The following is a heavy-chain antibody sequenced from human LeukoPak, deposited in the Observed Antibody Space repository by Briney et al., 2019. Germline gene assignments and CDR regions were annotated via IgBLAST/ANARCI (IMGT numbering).Heavy chain of an antibody. D-gene: IGHD3-16*02. Sequence: PSETLSLTCTVSGVSVSSGSYYWSWIRQPPGKGLEWIGYIYYSVSTNYNPSLKSRVTISVDTSKNQFSLKLSSVTAADTAVYYCARDVTENDAFDIWGQGTMVTVSS. CDR3: ARDVTENDAFDI. CDR1: GVSVSSGSYY. J-gene: IGHJ3*02. V-gene: IGHV4-61*01. CDR2: IYYSVST.